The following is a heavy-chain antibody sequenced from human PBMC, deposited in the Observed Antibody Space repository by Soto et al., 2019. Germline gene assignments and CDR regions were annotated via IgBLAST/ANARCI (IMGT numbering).Heavy chain of an antibody. CDR1: GYTFTNYW. Sequence: GESLKISCKGSGYTFTNYWIGWVRQMPGKGLEWMGIIYPGDSDTRYSPSFQGQVTISADKSISTAYLQWSSLKASDTAMYYCAXLNYNILTGYRGSWFDPWGQGTLVTVSS. CDR2: IYPGDSDT. V-gene: IGHV5-51*01. CDR3: AXLNYNILTGYRGSWFDP. J-gene: IGHJ5*02. D-gene: IGHD3-9*01.